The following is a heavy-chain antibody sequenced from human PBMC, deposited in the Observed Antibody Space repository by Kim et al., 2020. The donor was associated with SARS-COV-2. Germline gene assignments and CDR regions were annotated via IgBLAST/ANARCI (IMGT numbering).Heavy chain of an antibody. Sequence: GGSLRLSCAASGFSFNNYAMTWVRQAPGKGLEWVSIVSGSGDSTYYADSVKGRFTISRDNSKNTLSLQMNSLRADDTAIYYCARGDCSSIRCYTADCWG. CDR2: VSGSGDST. CDR3: ARGDCSSIRCYTADC. CDR1: GFSFNNYA. J-gene: IGHJ4*01. V-gene: IGHV3-23*01. D-gene: IGHD2-2*02.